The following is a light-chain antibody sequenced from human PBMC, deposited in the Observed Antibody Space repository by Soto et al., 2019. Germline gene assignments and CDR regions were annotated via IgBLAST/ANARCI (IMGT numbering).Light chain of an antibody. V-gene: IGLV2-14*01. CDR1: SSDVGGYNY. CDR2: EVS. CDR3: SSYRSTSAPYV. Sequence: QLVLTQPASVSGSPGQSITISCTGTSSDVGGYNYVSWYQQHPGKAPKLMIYEVSNRPSGVSNRFSGSKSGNTASLTISGLQAEDEAEYYCSSYRSTSAPYVFGSGTKLTVL. J-gene: IGLJ1*01.